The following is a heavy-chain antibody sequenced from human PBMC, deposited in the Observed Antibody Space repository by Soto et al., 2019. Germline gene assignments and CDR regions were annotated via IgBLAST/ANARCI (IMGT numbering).Heavy chain of an antibody. Sequence: SETLSLTCSVSGGSIRNYYWNWIRQPPGKGLEWIGYIFYSGTTNYNPSLKSRVTISVDTSKNQFSLNLSSVTAADTAVYYCARHREFRGNYYYYYGMDVWGQGTTVTVSS. CDR1: GGSIRNYY. CDR2: IFYSGTT. D-gene: IGHD2-21*01. V-gene: IGHV4-59*08. CDR3: ARHREFRGNYYYYYGMDV. J-gene: IGHJ6*02.